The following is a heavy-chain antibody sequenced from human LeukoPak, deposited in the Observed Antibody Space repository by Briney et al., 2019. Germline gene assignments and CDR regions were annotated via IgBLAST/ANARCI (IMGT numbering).Heavy chain of an antibody. D-gene: IGHD5-18*01. CDR2: IYYSGDT. CDR1: GGSISSYY. CDR3: ASSGYSYGRVDY. Sequence: PSETLSLTCTVSGGSISSYYWTWIRQPPGKGLECLGYIYYSGDTNYNPSLKSRVTIMVDTSKSQFSLSLSSVTAADTAVYYCASSGYSYGRVDYWGQGTLVTVSS. J-gene: IGHJ4*02. V-gene: IGHV4-59*01.